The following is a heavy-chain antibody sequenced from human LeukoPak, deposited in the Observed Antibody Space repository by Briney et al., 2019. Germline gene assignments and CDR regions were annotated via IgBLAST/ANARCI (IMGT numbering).Heavy chain of an antibody. CDR3: AREFWAAPSENWFDP. CDR1: GGSISSYF. V-gene: IGHV4-4*07. J-gene: IGHJ5*02. D-gene: IGHD3/OR15-3a*01. Sequence: SETLSLTCTVSGGSISSYFWSWIRQPAGKGLEWIGRIYTSGSTNYNPSLKSRVTMSVDTSKNQFSLKLSSVTAADTAVYYCAREFWAAPSENWFDPWGQGTLVTVSS. CDR2: IYTSGST.